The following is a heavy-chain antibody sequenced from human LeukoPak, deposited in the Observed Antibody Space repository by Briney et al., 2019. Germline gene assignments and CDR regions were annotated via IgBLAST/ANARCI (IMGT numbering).Heavy chain of an antibody. CDR3: ARDQLTMVRGVTPRFGY. Sequence: PGGSLRLSCAASGFTFSSYDMHWVRQAPGKGLEWVAVIWYDGSNKYYADSVKGRFTISRDNSKNTLYLQMNSLRAEDTAVYYYARDQLTMVRGVTPRFGYWGQGTLVTVSS. CDR2: IWYDGSNK. V-gene: IGHV3-33*01. CDR1: GFTFSSYD. D-gene: IGHD3-10*01. J-gene: IGHJ4*02.